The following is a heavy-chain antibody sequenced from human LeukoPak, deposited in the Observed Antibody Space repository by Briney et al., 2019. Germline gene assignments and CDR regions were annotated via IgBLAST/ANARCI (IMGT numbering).Heavy chain of an antibody. CDR3: ARGGRSFVYYFDF. Sequence: SETLSLTCTISGDSISSYYWTWIRQPPGKGLEWIGYIYYSGNTNYNPSLKSRVTISLDTSKNQFSLRLSSVTAADTAVYYCARGGRSFVYYFDFWGQGALITVTS. CDR1: GDSISSYY. J-gene: IGHJ4*02. V-gene: IGHV4-59*01. CDR2: IYYSGNT. D-gene: IGHD1-26*01.